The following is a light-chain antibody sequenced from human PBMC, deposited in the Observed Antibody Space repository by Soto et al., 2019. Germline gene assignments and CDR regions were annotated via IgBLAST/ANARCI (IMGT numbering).Light chain of an antibody. CDR1: QSVLYSANSKNY. CDR3: QQYSSTPWT. CDR2: WDS. V-gene: IGKV4-1*01. Sequence: DIVMTQSPDSLAVSLGERATVNCKSSQSVLYSANSKNYLAWYQQKPGQPPKLLIYWDSTRESGVPDRFSGGGSGTDFNLTISSLQAEDVAVYYCQQYSSTPWTFGQGTKGEIK. J-gene: IGKJ1*01.